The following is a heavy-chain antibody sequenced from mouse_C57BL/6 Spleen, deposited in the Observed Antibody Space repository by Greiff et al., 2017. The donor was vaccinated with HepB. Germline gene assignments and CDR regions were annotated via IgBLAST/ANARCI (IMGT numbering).Heavy chain of an antibody. J-gene: IGHJ4*01. D-gene: IGHD2-10*02. CDR1: GYAFSSSW. V-gene: IGHV1-82*01. CDR3: ARRPSYYAMDY. CDR2: IYPGDGDT. Sequence: VQLQQSGPELVKPGASVKISCKASGYAFSSSWMNWVKQRPGKGLEWIGRIYPGDGDTNYNGKFKGKATLTADKSSSTAYMQLSSLTSEDFAVYFCARRPSYYAMDYWGQGTSVTVSS.